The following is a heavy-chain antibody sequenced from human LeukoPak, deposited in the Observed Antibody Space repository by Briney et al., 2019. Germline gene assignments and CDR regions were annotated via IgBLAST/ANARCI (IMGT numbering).Heavy chain of an antibody. CDR2: IHAGDGNT. CDR3: AREKGYSYDAFDL. J-gene: IGHJ3*01. CDR1: GYTFTIYT. Sequence: VASVKVSCKASGYTFTIYTMHWVRQAPGQRLEWMGWIHAGDGNTKYSQEFQGRVTITRDTSASTAYMELSSLRSEDMAVYYCAREKGYSYDAFDLWGQGTMVTVFS. V-gene: IGHV1-3*03. D-gene: IGHD5-18*01.